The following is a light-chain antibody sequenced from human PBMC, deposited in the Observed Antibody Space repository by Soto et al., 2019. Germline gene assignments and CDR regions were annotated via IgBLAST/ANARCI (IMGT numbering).Light chain of an antibody. V-gene: IGKV1-5*03. Sequence: DIQMTQSPSTLSASVGDRVTITCRASQSVGSWLAWYQQKPGKAPKLLIYKASSLASGVPSRFSGSGSGTEFSLTISSLQPDDFASYHCQQYGSSSPWTFGQGTKVEIK. CDR3: QQYGSSSPWT. CDR1: QSVGSW. J-gene: IGKJ1*01. CDR2: KAS.